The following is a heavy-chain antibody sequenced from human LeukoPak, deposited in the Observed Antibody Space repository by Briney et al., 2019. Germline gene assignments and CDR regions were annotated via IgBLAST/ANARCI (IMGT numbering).Heavy chain of an antibody. CDR1: GFSFSGYW. CDR2: IKQDGSEK. D-gene: IGHD3-10*01. CDR3: ARDGASISFGECGMDV. J-gene: IGHJ6*02. V-gene: IGHV3-7*01. Sequence: GGSLRLSCAASGFSFSGYWMSWVRQAPGKELEWVANIKQDGSEKYYVDSVKGRFTISRDNAKNSLYLQMNSLRAEDTAVYYCARDGASISFGECGMDVWGQGTTVTVSS.